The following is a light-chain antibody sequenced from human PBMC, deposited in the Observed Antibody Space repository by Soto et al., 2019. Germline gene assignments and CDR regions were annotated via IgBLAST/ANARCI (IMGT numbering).Light chain of an antibody. CDR2: DVS. CDR1: SSDVGAYNY. CDR3: CSYADNYSYV. J-gene: IGLJ1*01. V-gene: IGLV2-11*01. Sequence: QSALTQPRSVSGSPGQSVTISCTGTSSDVGAYNYVSWYQQHPGKAPKLMTYDVSKRPSGVPDRFSGSKSGNTASLTISGLQAEDEADYYCCSYADNYSYVFGTGIKVTVL.